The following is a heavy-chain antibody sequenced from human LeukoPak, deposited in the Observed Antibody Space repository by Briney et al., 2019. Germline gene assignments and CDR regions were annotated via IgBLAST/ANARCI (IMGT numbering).Heavy chain of an antibody. CDR3: ARGGEPNWFDP. Sequence: PSETLSLTCTVSGGSISSYYWSWIRQPPGKGLEWSGYIYYSGSTNYNPSLKSRVTISVDTSKNQFSLKLSSVTAADTAVYYCARGGEPNWFDPWGQGTLVTVSS. CDR1: GGSISSYY. V-gene: IGHV4-59*01. J-gene: IGHJ5*02. CDR2: IYYSGST. D-gene: IGHD3-16*01.